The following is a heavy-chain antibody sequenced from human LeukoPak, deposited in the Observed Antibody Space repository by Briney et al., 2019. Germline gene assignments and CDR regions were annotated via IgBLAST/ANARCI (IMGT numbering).Heavy chain of an antibody. CDR2: INPNSGGT. D-gene: IGHD3-16*01. J-gene: IGHJ5*02. V-gene: IGHV1-2*02. CDR1: GYTFTGYY. Sequence: GASVKVSCKASGYTFTGYYMHWVRQAPGQGLEWMGWINPNSGGTNYAQKFQGRVTMTRDTSISTAYMELSRLRSDDTAVYYCARVPYRSPRRWGNWFDPWGQGTLVTVSS. CDR3: ARVPYRSPRRWGNWFDP.